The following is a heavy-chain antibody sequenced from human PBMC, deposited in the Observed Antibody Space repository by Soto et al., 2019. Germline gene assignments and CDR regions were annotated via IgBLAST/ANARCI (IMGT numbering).Heavy chain of an antibody. Sequence: GDSLKVSCKAPGDTFTSYYLNWGRQAPGQGLEWMGVINPHGGSTKHAQKFQGRITITRDTSRSTVYLELRSLRSDDTAMYFCARSSGGNFGIIIEGSNWFVPWVQGNLVTLSS. J-gene: IGHJ5*02. CDR1: GDTFTSYY. CDR2: INPHGGST. CDR3: ARSSGGNFGIIIEGSNWFVP. D-gene: IGHD3-3*01. V-gene: IGHV1-46*01.